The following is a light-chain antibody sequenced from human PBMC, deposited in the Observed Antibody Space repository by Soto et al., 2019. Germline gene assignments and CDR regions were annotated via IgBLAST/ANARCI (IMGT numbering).Light chain of an antibody. V-gene: IGKV1-17*01. CDR2: EVS. Sequence: DVQVTQSPSSLSASVGDRVTITCRASQGISNYFGWYQQKPGKAPKRLIYEVSSLQSGVPSRFSGSGSGTEFTLTINGLQPEDFATYYCLQHSAYPRTFGQGTKVEMK. CDR1: QGISNY. J-gene: IGKJ1*01. CDR3: LQHSAYPRT.